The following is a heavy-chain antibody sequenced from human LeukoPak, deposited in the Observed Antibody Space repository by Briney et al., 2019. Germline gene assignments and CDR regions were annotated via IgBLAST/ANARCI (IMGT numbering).Heavy chain of an antibody. CDR3: ATRYCTIPACRASSYHCMDN. J-gene: IGHJ6*03. CDR2: IKQDGSEA. CDR1: GFTFSSYW. D-gene: IGHD2-8*01. Sequence: GGSLRLSCAASGFTFSSYWMTWVPQAPGKGLEWVANIKQDGSEAYYVDSVKGRFTVSRDNTKNSLYLQLNSLGAEDTAVYYCATRYCTIPACRASSYHCMDNWGKGTTVTVSS. V-gene: IGHV3-7*01.